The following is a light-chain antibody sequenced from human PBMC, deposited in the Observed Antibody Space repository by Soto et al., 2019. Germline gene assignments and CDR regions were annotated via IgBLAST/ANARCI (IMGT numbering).Light chain of an antibody. CDR1: QTLNNY. Sequence: EIVMTQSPATLSVFPGETATLSCRASQTLNNYLAWYQQKPGQAPRLLIYGVSTRATGIPARFSGSWSGTEFTLSINSLQSEDSAVYYGQQHNGWPLTFGAGTKVEIK. CDR2: GVS. V-gene: IGKV3-15*01. CDR3: QQHNGWPLT. J-gene: IGKJ4*01.